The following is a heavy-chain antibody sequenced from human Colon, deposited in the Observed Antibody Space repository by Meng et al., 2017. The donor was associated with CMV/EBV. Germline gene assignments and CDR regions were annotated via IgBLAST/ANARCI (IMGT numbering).Heavy chain of an antibody. J-gene: IGHJ4*02. D-gene: IGHD2-21*02. Sequence: GGSLRLSCAASGFTSSSHAMSWVRQAPGQGMQWVSVIYSGGDIADYADSVKGRFTISRDNSRSTLYLQMSTLRIEDTATYYCAKVPRLGDPDSDPDDWGQGTLVTVSS. CDR1: GFTSSSHA. V-gene: IGHV3-23*03. CDR2: IYSGGDIA. CDR3: AKVPRLGDPDSDPDD.